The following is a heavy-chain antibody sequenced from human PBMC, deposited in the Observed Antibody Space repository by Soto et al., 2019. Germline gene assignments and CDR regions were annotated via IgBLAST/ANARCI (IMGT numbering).Heavy chain of an antibody. V-gene: IGHV3-9*01. CDR3: AASRGYDSSGYLCYYYGMDV. Sequence: EVQLVESGGGLVQPGRSLRLSCAASGFTFDDYAMHWVRQRPGRGLEWVSGITWNSDEIGYPDSVKGRFSISRDNAKKYLYLQMNSLRPDDTALYYCAASRGYDSSGYLCYYYGMDVWGQGTTVTVSS. CDR2: ITWNSDEI. D-gene: IGHD3-22*01. CDR1: GFTFDDYA. J-gene: IGHJ6*02.